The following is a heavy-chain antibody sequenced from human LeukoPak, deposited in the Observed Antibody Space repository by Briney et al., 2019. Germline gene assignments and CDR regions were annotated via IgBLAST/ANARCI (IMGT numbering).Heavy chain of an antibody. D-gene: IGHD5-24*01. CDR1: GFTFSGNH. CDR2: IYSDGDT. CDR3: ARDPRDGYGHFDY. Sequence: GGSLRLSCVVSGFTFSGNHINWVRQAPGKGLEWVSVIYSDGDTYYADSVKGRFTISRDSSRNTLSLQMNSLKPEDTAVYYCARDPRDGYGHFDYWGQGTLVTVSS. J-gene: IGHJ4*02. V-gene: IGHV3-66*02.